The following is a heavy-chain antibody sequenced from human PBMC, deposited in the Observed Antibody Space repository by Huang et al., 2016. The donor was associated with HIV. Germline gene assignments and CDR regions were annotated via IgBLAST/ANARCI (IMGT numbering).Heavy chain of an antibody. CDR1: GYSFTSYW. CDR3: ARLRVSSGWYRGDLDY. J-gene: IGHJ4*02. V-gene: IGHV5-51*03. Sequence: EVQLVQSGAEVKKPGESLKISCKGSGYSFTSYWIGWVRQMPGKGLEGMGIIYPGDSDTRYSPSFQGQVTISADKSISTAYLQWSSLKASDTAMYYCARLRVSSGWYRGDLDYWGQGTLVTVSS. D-gene: IGHD6-19*01. CDR2: IYPGDSDT.